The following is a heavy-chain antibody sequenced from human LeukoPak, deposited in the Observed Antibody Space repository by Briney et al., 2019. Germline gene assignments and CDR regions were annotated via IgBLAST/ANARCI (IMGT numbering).Heavy chain of an antibody. CDR2: IYTSGST. D-gene: IGHD4-17*01. Sequence: SETPSLTCTVSGGSISSYYWSWIRQPAGKGLEWIGRIYTSGSTNYNPSLKSRVTMSVDTSKNQFSLKLSSVTAADTAVYYCARGYGDYVMMGAFDIWGQGTMVTVSS. J-gene: IGHJ3*02. CDR1: GGSISSYY. CDR3: ARGYGDYVMMGAFDI. V-gene: IGHV4-4*07.